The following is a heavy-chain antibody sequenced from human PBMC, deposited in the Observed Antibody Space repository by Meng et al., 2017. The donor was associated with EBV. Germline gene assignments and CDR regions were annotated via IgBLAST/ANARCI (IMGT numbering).Heavy chain of an antibody. CDR1: GYTFTGYY. J-gene: IGHJ4*02. V-gene: IGHV1-2*06. CDR2: INPNSGGT. D-gene: IGHD6-19*01. Sequence: QVQLGESGAEVKKPGASVKVSCKASGYTFTGYYMHWVRQAPGQGLEWMGRINPNSGGTNYAQKFQGRVTMTRDTSISTAYMELSRLRSDDTAVYYCARVGIAVAGTGDYWGQGTLVTVSS. CDR3: ARVGIAVAGTGDY.